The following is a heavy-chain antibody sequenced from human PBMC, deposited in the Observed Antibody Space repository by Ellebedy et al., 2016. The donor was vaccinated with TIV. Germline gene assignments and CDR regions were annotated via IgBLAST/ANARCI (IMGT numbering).Heavy chain of an antibody. Sequence: SQTLSLTCALYGGSFSGYYWSWVRQSPEKGLEWIGEINHRGSTNYTPSLKSRVTISVDTSKNQFSLKLSSVTAADTAVYYCARFRLYREGRYYGMDVWGQGTTVAVSS. CDR2: INHRGST. J-gene: IGHJ6*02. CDR3: ARFRLYREGRYYGMDV. D-gene: IGHD1-26*01. V-gene: IGHV4-34*01. CDR1: GGSFSGYY.